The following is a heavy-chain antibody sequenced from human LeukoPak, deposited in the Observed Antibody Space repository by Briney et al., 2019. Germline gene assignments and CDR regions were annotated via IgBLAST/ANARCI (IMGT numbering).Heavy chain of an antibody. CDR3: AKDSLADIDY. Sequence: QPGGSLRLSCAASGFIFSTYGMYWVRQAPGKGLEWVAFIRHDGSIKNYADSVKGRSTISRDNSMNTLYLQMNSLRAEDTAVYYCAKDSLADIDYWGQGTLVTVSS. D-gene: IGHD3-16*01. CDR2: IRHDGSIK. J-gene: IGHJ4*02. V-gene: IGHV3-30*02. CDR1: GFIFSTYG.